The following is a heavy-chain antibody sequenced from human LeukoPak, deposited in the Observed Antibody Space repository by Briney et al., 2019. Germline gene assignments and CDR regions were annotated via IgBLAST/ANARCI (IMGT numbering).Heavy chain of an antibody. V-gene: IGHV4-39*01. D-gene: IGHD3-10*01. Sequence: PSETLSLTCTVSGGSISSSSYYWGWIRQPPGKGLEWIGNIYYSGNTFYNPSLKSRVTISVDTSKNQFSLKLSSVTAADTAVYYYARHSVEDYYGAGSYLDYWGQGTLVTVSS. CDR3: ARHSVEDYYGAGSYLDY. CDR1: GGSISSSSYY. J-gene: IGHJ4*02. CDR2: IYYSGNT.